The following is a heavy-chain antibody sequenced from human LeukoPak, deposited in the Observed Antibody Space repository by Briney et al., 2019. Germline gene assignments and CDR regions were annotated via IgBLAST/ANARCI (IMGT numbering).Heavy chain of an antibody. J-gene: IGHJ5*01. D-gene: IGHD3-10*01. CDR2: IKPTGGSA. CDR3: ARGLGPGSYYWS. CDR1: GYAFTRYN. Sequence: ASVKVSCKALGYAFTRYNMHWVRQAPGQGLEWMGIIKPTGGSASYAQKFQGRVTLTRDRSTSTLYMEMSNLNSEDTAVYYCARGLGPGSYYWSWGHGTLVTVSS. V-gene: IGHV1-46*01.